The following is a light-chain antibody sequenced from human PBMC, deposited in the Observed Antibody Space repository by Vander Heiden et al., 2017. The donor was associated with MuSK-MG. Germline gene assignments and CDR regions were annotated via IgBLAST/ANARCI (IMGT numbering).Light chain of an antibody. J-gene: IGKJ2*01. CDR1: QILSTS. V-gene: IGKV1-39*01. CDR2: DTS. Sequence: DIQMTQSPSSLSASVGDRVTITCRASQILSTSLNWYQQKPGKAPKLLIYDTSSLQSGVPSRFSGSGSGTDFSLTIRSLQPEDFATYYCQQSDGFPYTFGQGTRLEIK. CDR3: QQSDGFPYT.